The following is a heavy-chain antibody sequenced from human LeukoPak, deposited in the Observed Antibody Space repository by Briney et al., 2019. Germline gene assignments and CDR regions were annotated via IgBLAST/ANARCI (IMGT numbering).Heavy chain of an antibody. J-gene: IGHJ4*02. CDR3: VRLQAVTGNFDY. CDR1: GGSIGSSSYY. CDR2: INYSGDT. Sequence: SETLSLTCTVSGGSIGSSSYYWGWIRQPPGQGLGWIETINYSGDTYYNPSLKSRVTISVDSSSNQFSLKLSSVTAADTAVYYCVRLQAVTGNFDYWGQGALVTVSS. D-gene: IGHD1-20*01. V-gene: IGHV4-39*07.